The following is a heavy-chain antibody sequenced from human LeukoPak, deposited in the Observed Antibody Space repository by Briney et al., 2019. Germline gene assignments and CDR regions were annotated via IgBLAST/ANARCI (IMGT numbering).Heavy chain of an antibody. CDR2: IYSGGST. Sequence: PGGSLRLSCAASGFTVSSNYMSWVRQAPGKGLEWVSVIYSGGSTYYADSVKGRFTISRDNSKNTLYLQMSSLRAEDTAVYYCARDYPYYYDSSGYYSFDYWGQGTLVTVSS. CDR3: ARDYPYYYDSSGYYSFDY. D-gene: IGHD3-22*01. J-gene: IGHJ4*02. V-gene: IGHV3-66*01. CDR1: GFTVSSNY.